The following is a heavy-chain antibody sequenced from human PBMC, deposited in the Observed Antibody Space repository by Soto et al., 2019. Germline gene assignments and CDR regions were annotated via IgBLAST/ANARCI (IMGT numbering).Heavy chain of an antibody. D-gene: IGHD3-9*01. CDR3: ARTVKSWFDP. V-gene: IGHV4-59*01. J-gene: IGHJ5*02. CDR1: GGSLSTYY. Sequence: SETLSLTCTVSGGSLSTYYWNWIRQPPGKGVEWIGSVYHSGSTSYNPSLKSRVTISVDTSKNQFSLKLTSVTAADTAVYYCARTVKSWFDPWGQGTLVTVSS. CDR2: VYHSGST.